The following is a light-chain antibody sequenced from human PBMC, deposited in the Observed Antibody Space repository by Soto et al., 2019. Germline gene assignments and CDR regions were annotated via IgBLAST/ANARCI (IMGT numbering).Light chain of an antibody. Sequence: QSALTQSASVSGSPGQLITIPCTGTSSDVGGYNYVSWYQQHPGKGLKRMIYEVINRPSGVSNRFAGAKAGNPAFLSISGLQAEDEADYYCSSYTSSSTPRYVFGTGTKVTAL. CDR1: SSDVGGYNY. CDR3: SSYTSSSTPRYV. J-gene: IGLJ1*01. V-gene: IGLV2-14*01. CDR2: EVI.